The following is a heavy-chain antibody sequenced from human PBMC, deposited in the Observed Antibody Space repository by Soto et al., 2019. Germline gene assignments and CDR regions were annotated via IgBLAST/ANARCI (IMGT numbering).Heavy chain of an antibody. V-gene: IGHV1-18*01. CDR1: GYTFTSYG. J-gene: IGHJ3*02. CDR3: ARVLHPRAPLRFLEWSLYDAFDI. Sequence: ASVKVSCKASGYTFTSYGISWVRQAPGQGIERMGWISAYNGNTNYAQKLQGRVTMTTDTSTSTAYMELRSLRSDDTAVYYCARVLHPRAPLRFLEWSLYDAFDIWGQGTMVTVSS. CDR2: ISAYNGNT. D-gene: IGHD3-3*01.